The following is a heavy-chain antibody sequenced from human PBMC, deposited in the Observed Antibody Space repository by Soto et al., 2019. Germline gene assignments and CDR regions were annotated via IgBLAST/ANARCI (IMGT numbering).Heavy chain of an antibody. Sequence: SVKVCCNASGDTFTFYGISGVRQAPGQGLEWMGWISAYNGNTNYAQKLMRRVTMTTDTSTSTAYMEMRTLRDDATAVYYCARRGHCSNGQGHPFDSWGQGSQVAVTS. D-gene: IGHD2-8*01. CDR3: ARRGHCSNGQGHPFDS. CDR2: ISAYNGNT. V-gene: IGHV1-18*01. J-gene: IGHJ4*02. CDR1: GDTFTFYG.